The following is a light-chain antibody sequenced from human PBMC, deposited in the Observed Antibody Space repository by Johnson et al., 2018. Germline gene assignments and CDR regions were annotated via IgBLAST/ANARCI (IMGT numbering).Light chain of an antibody. CDR1: SSNIGNNY. J-gene: IGLJ1*01. CDR3: GTWDSSLSAGNV. V-gene: IGLV1-51*02. Sequence: QSVLTQPPSVSAAPGQKVTISCSGSSSNIGNNYVSWYQQLPGTAPKLLIYENNKRPSGIPDRFSGSKSGTSATLGITGLQTGDAAYYYYGTWDSSLSAGNVFGTGAKVTVL. CDR2: ENN.